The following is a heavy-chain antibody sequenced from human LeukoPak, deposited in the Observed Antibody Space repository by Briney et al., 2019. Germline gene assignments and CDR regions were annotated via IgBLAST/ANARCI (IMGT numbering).Heavy chain of an antibody. CDR2: ISAYNGNT. CDR3: ARPMVRGVIRGNFDY. J-gene: IGHJ4*02. V-gene: IGHV1-18*01. D-gene: IGHD3-10*01. CDR1: GYTFTSYG. Sequence: ASVKVSCKASGYTFTSYGISWVRQAPGQGLEWMGWISAYNGNTNYAQKFQGRVTMTRDTSISTAYMELSRLRSDDTAVYYCARPMVRGVIRGNFDYWGQGTLVTVSS.